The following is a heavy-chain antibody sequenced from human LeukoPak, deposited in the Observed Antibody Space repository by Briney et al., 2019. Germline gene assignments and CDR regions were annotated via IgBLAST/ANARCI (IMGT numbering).Heavy chain of an antibody. CDR3: AKTGHGSGWLPPDY. CDR1: GFTFSSYS. J-gene: IGHJ4*02. Sequence: PGGSLRLSCAASGFTFSSYSMNWVRQAPGKGLEWVSSISSSSSYIYYADSVKGRFTISRDNAKNSLYLQMNSLRAEDTAVYYCAKTGHGSGWLPPDYWGQGTLVTVSS. V-gene: IGHV3-21*01. CDR2: ISSSSSYI. D-gene: IGHD6-19*01.